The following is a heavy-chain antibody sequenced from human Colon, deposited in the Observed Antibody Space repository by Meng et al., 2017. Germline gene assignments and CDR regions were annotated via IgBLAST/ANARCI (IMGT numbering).Heavy chain of an antibody. CDR3: VRSSGWVRTGFDP. CDR1: GGCISSSNW. J-gene: IGHJ5*02. V-gene: IGHV4-4*02. Sequence: QVQLQESGPGLVKPSGTPSPTCAISGGCISSSNWWSWVRQPPGKGLEWIGEIHHSGSTNYNPSLKSRVTVSIDTSKNQFFLEVTSVTAADTAVYYCVRSSGWVRTGFDPWGQGTLVTVSS. D-gene: IGHD6-19*01. CDR2: IHHSGST.